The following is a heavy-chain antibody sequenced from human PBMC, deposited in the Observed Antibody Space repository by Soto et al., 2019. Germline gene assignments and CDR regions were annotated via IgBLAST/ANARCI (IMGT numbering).Heavy chain of an antibody. J-gene: IGHJ5*02. D-gene: IGHD2-21*02. CDR2: VYHTGDT. Sequence: QVQLQESGPRLVKPSGSLSLTCGVSGGTVASSHWWSWVRQSPGGGLEWIGNVYHTGDTNLNPSLQSRVTISVEKSNNQVSLRLNSLTAADTAVYFCAREIVTAGGNNYFDPWGPGTLVTVSS. CDR3: AREIVTAGGNNYFDP. V-gene: IGHV4-4*02. CDR1: GGTVASSHW.